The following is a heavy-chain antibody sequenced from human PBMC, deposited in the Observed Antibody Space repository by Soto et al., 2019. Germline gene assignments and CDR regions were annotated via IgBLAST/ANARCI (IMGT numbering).Heavy chain of an antibody. CDR1: GGTFSSYA. CDR3: ARDRHDYVWGSYRAFDY. V-gene: IGHV1-69*13. J-gene: IGHJ4*02. CDR2: IIPIFGTA. D-gene: IGHD3-16*02. Sequence: GASVKVSCKASGGTFSSYAISWVRQAPGQGLEWMGGIIPIFGTANYAQKFQGRVTITADESTSTAYMELSSLRSEDTAVYYCARDRHDYVWGSYRAFDYWGQGTLVTVSS.